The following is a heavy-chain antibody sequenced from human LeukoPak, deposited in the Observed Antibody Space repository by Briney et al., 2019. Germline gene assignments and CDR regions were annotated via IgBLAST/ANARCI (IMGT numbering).Heavy chain of an antibody. CDR1: GFTFSSYG. CDR2: IWYDGSNK. V-gene: IGHV3-33*06. D-gene: IGHD3-22*01. J-gene: IGHJ4*02. Sequence: GGSLRLSCAASGFTFSSYGMHWVRQAPGKGLEWVAVIWYDGSNKYYADSVKGRFTISRDNSKNTLYLQMNSLRAEDTAVYYCAKEAYYDSSGSTFDYWGQGTLVTVYS. CDR3: AKEAYYDSSGSTFDY.